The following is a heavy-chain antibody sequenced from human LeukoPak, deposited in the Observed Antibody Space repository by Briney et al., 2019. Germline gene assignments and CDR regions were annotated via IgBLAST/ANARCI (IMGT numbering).Heavy chain of an antibody. V-gene: IGHV1-69*05. D-gene: IGHD3-10*01. CDR2: IIPIFGTA. Sequence: SVTVSCKASGGTFSSYAISWVRQAPGQGLEWMGGIIPIFGTANYAQKFQGRVTITTDESTSTAYMELSSLRSEDTAVYYCARLGGVRGVIITDTPSDYWGQGTLVTVSS. J-gene: IGHJ4*02. CDR3: ARLGGVRGVIITDTPSDY. CDR1: GGTFSSYA.